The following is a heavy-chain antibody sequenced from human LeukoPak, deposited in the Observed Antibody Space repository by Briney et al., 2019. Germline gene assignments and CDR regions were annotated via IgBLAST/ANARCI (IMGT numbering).Heavy chain of an antibody. Sequence: PGGSLRLSCAASGFTFSSYWMSWVRQAPGKGLEWVANIKQDGSEKYYVDSVKGRFTISRDNAKNSLYLQMNSLRAEDTAVYYCAREGEFWSGYFPDYYYGMDVWGQGTTVTVSS. D-gene: IGHD3-3*01. CDR2: IKQDGSEK. V-gene: IGHV3-7*01. CDR1: GFTFSSYW. CDR3: AREGEFWSGYFPDYYYGMDV. J-gene: IGHJ6*02.